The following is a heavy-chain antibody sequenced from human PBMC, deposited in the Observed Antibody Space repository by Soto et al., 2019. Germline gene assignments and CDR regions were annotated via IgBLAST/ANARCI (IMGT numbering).Heavy chain of an antibody. CDR1: GFTFSSYW. CDR3: ARFKRPKYYDSSGWEDDYYYYGMDV. V-gene: IGHV3-7*03. Sequence: PGGSLRLSCAASGFTFSSYWMSWVRQAPGKGLEWVANIKQDGSEKYYVDSVKGRFTISRDNAKNSLYLQMNSLRAEDTAVYYCARFKRPKYYDSSGWEDDYYYYGMDVWGQGTTVTV. J-gene: IGHJ6*02. D-gene: IGHD3-22*01. CDR2: IKQDGSEK.